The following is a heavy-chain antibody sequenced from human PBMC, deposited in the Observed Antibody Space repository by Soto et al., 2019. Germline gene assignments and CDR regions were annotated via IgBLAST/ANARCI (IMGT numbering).Heavy chain of an antibody. Sequence: QVQLVQSGPEVKRPGASVKVSCKASGYPFATYGVSWVRRAPGQGLEWMGWIGVYNGNRNFAQKFQGRVTMTADTSTNTAYLELRSLRSDDTAVYYCASDLGPPSGWDFDLWGQGTLVTVSS. J-gene: IGHJ4*02. V-gene: IGHV1-18*04. CDR1: GYPFATYG. D-gene: IGHD6-19*01. CDR3: ASDLGPPSGWDFDL. CDR2: IGVYNGNR.